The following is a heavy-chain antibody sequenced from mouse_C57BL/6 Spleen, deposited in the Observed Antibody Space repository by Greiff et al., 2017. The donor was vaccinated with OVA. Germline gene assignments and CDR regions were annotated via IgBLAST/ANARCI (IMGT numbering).Heavy chain of an antibody. CDR1: GYTFTSYD. Sequence: VQLQQSGPELVKPGASVKLSCKASGYTFTSYDINWVKQRPGQGLEWIGWIYPRDGSTKYNEKFKGKATLTVDTYSSTAYMELHSLTSEDAAVYCCARGEAEAWFAYWGQGTLVTVSA. J-gene: IGHJ3*01. CDR2: IYPRDGST. V-gene: IGHV1-85*01. CDR3: ARGEAEAWFAY.